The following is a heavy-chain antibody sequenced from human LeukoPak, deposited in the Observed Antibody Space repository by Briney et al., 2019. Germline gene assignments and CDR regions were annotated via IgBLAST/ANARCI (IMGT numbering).Heavy chain of an antibody. D-gene: IGHD5-24*01. Sequence: PSETLSLTCAVYGGSFSGYYSSWIRQPPGKGLEWIGEINHSGSTNYNPSLKSRVTISVDTSKNQFSLKLSSVTAADTAVYYCARGRRWLQLLAAFDIWGQGTIVTVSS. J-gene: IGHJ3*02. CDR1: GGSFSGYY. CDR3: ARGRRWLQLLAAFDI. V-gene: IGHV4-34*01. CDR2: INHSGST.